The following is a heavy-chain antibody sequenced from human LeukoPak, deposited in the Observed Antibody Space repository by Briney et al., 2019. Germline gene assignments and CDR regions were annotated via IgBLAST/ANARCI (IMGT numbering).Heavy chain of an antibody. J-gene: IGHJ6*02. V-gene: IGHV4-61*08. CDR3: ARDGRISPYYGMDV. CDR1: GGSISSGGYY. CDR2: IYYSGST. Sequence: PSETLSLTCTVSGGSISSGGYYWSWIRQHPGKGLEWIGYIYYSGSTYYNPSLTSRVTMSVDTSKNQFSLKLSSVTAADTAVYYCARDGRISPYYGMDVWGQGTTVTVSS. D-gene: IGHD1-26*01.